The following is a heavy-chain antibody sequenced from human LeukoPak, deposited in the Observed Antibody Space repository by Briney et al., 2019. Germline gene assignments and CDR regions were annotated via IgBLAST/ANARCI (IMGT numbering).Heavy chain of an antibody. J-gene: IGHJ4*02. D-gene: IGHD3-16*02. CDR3: ARPYYDYVWGSYRYFDY. Sequence: ASVTVSCKASGYTFTSYGISWVRQAPGQGLEWMGWISAYNGNTNYAQKLQGRVTMTTDTSTSTAYMELRSLRSDDTAVYYCARPYYDYVWGSYRYFDYWGQGTLVTVSS. CDR2: ISAYNGNT. CDR1: GYTFTSYG. V-gene: IGHV1-18*01.